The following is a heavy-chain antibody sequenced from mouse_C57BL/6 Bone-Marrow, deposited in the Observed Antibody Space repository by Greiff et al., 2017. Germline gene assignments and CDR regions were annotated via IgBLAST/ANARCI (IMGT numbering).Heavy chain of an antibody. J-gene: IGHJ4*01. CDR2: IDPEDGET. D-gene: IGHD1-1*01. V-gene: IGHV14-2*01. CDR1: GFNFNDYY. Sequence: EVQLQQSGAELVKPGASVKLSCTASGFNFNDYYMHWVKQRTEKGLEWIGRIDPEDGETKYAAKFKGKATMTADTSSNTAYLQLSSLTSEDTAVYDCGPVLLRYYDAMDYWGQGTAVTVSA. CDR3: GPVLLRYYDAMDY.